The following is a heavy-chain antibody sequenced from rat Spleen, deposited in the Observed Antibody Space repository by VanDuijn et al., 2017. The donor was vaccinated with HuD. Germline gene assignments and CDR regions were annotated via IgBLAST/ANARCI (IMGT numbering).Heavy chain of an antibody. V-gene: IGHV3-1*01. CDR3: TRGLSMSSTNYYYALFAY. Sequence: EVQLQESGPGLVKPSQSLSLTCSVTGYSITSNYWGWIRKFPGNKMEWMGYIDYSGRTSYNPSLQSTISITRDTSKNQFFLQLNSVTTEETATYYCTRGLSMSSTNYYYALFAYWGQGTLVTVSS. D-gene: IGHD1-6*01. J-gene: IGHJ3*01. CDR2: IDYSGRT. CDR1: GYSITSNY.